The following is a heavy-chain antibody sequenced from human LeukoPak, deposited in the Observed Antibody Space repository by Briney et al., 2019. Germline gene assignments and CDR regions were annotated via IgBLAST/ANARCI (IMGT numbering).Heavy chain of an antibody. J-gene: IGHJ4*02. CDR3: AREGTYTSTSYFFDY. Sequence: SETLSLTCAVFGGSSSGYHWTWIRQPPGKGLEWIGEIHRSGSTNYNPSLQSRVTISVDTSKNQFSLKLRSVTAADTAVYYCAREGTYTSTSYFFDYWGQGALVTVSS. CDR2: IHRSGST. V-gene: IGHV4-34*01. D-gene: IGHD6-13*01. CDR1: GGSSSGYH.